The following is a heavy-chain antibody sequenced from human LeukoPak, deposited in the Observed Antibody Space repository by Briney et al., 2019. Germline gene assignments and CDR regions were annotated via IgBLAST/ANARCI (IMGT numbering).Heavy chain of an antibody. D-gene: IGHD4-17*01. J-gene: IGHJ4*02. Sequence: ASVKVSCKPSGYTFTSYYIHWVRQAPGQGLEWTGRINPSGGSTSYAQRFQGRVTMTRDMSTSTVYMELNSLRSEDTAVYYCARGGSRATVTAFDYWGQGALVTVSS. V-gene: IGHV1-46*01. CDR3: ARGGSRATVTAFDY. CDR1: GYTFTSYY. CDR2: INPSGGST.